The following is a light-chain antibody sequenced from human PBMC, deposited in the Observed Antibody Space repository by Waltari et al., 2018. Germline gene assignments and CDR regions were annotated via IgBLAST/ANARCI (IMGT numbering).Light chain of an antibody. CDR1: SGHNNYA. CDR3: QTWDSGIWV. Sequence: QLVLTQSPSASASLGASVKLTCTLSSGHNNYAIAWHQQQPEKGPRFLMKVDNDGSGTKGDGVPDRFSGSTSGAERYLTISSLQSEDEADYYCQTWDSGIWVFGGGTKLTVL. V-gene: IGLV4-69*01. J-gene: IGLJ3*02. CDR2: VDNDGSG.